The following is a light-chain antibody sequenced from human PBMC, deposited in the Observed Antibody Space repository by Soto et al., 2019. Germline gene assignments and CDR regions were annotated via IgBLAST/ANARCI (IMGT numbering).Light chain of an antibody. CDR1: QSVSSN. V-gene: IGKV3-15*01. CDR3: QQYGSPPIT. Sequence: DIVMTQSPATLSVSPGERATLSCKASQSVSSNLAWYQQKPGQAPRLIIYGASTRATGIPARFSGSGSGTDFTLTISRLEPEDFAVYYCQQYGSPPITFGQGTRLEIK. J-gene: IGKJ5*01. CDR2: GAS.